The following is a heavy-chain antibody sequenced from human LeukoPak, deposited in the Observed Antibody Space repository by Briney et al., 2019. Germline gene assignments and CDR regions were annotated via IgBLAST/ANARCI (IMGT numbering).Heavy chain of an antibody. D-gene: IGHD3-22*01. J-gene: IGHJ4*02. V-gene: IGHV4-34*01. Sequence: PSETLSPTCAVYGGSFSGYYWSWIRQPPGKGLEWIGEINHSGSTNYNPSLKSRVTISVGTSKNQFSLKLSSVTAADTAVYYCARGGGDYYDSSGYYYVNFDYWGQGTLVTVSS. CDR1: GGSFSGYY. CDR3: ARGGGDYYDSSGYYYVNFDY. CDR2: INHSGST.